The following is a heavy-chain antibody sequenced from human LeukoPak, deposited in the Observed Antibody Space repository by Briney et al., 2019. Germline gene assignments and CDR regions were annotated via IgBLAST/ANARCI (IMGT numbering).Heavy chain of an antibody. J-gene: IGHJ4*02. V-gene: IGHV1-2*02. CDR3: ARMYSSSSSRFDY. D-gene: IGHD6-6*01. Sequence: ASVKVSCKASGYTSTGYYMHWVRQAPGQGLEWMGWINPNSGGTNYAQKFQGRVTMTRDTSINTAYMELSRLRSDDTAMYYCARMYSSSSSRFDYWGQGTLVTVSS. CDR1: GYTSTGYY. CDR2: INPNSGGT.